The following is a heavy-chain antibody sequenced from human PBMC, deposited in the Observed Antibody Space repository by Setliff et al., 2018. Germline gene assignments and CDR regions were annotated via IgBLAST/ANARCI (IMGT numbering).Heavy chain of an antibody. Sequence: GESLKISCKGSGYSFTSYWIGWVRQMPGKGLEWMGIIYPGDSDTRYSPSFQGQVTISADKSISTAYLQWSSLKASDTAMYYCARFQSSGAPGPLNYGMDVWGQGTTVTV. CDR2: IYPGDSDT. D-gene: IGHD3-10*01. V-gene: IGHV5-51*01. CDR1: GYSFTSYW. CDR3: ARFQSSGAPGPLNYGMDV. J-gene: IGHJ6*02.